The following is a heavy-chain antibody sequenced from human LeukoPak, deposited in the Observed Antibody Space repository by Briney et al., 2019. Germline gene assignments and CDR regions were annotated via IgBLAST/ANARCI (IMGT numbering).Heavy chain of an antibody. CDR2: INHSGST. D-gene: IGHD1-7*01. CDR1: GGSFSGYY. V-gene: IGHV4-34*01. J-gene: IGHJ3*02. CDR3: ARLITGTTTAFDI. Sequence: SETLSLTCAVNGGSFSGYYWSWIRQPPGKGLEWIGEINHSGSTNYNPSLKSRVTISVDTSKNQFSLKLSSVTAADTAVYYCARLITGTTTAFDIWGQGTMATVSS.